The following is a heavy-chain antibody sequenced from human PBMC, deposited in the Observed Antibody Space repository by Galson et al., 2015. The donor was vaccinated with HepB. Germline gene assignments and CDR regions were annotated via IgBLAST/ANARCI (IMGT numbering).Heavy chain of an antibody. CDR2: IYTSGST. D-gene: IGHD6-25*01. CDR3: ARGFRHGSVYYYYYMDV. V-gene: IGHV4-61*02. J-gene: IGHJ6*03. CDR1: GGSISSDSYY. Sequence: TLSLTCTVSGGSISSDSYYWSWIRQPAGKGLEWIGRIYTSGSTNYNPSLKSRVTMSVDTSKKQFSLTLTSVTAADTAVYYCARGFRHGSVYYYYYMDVWGKGTTVTVSS.